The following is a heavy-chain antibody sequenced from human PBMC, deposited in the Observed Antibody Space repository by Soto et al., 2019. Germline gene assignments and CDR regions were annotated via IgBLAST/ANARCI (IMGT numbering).Heavy chain of an antibody. J-gene: IGHJ4*02. CDR3: DRARDGYNSASFDY. Sequence: QLQLQESGSGLVKPSQTLSLTCAVSGGSISSGGYSWSWIRQPPGKCLEWIGYIYHSGSTYYNPSLMGRVTISVDRSKNQFSLKLSSVTAADTAVYYCDRARDGYNSASFDYWGQGTLVTVSS. CDR1: GGSISSGGYS. D-gene: IGHD5-12*01. CDR2: IYHSGST. V-gene: IGHV4-30-2*01.